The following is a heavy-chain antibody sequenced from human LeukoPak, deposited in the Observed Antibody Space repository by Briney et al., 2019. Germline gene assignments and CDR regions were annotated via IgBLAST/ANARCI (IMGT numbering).Heavy chain of an antibody. CDR3: ARGRQWLQSYFDY. CDR1: GYTFINNG. J-gene: IGHJ4*02. D-gene: IGHD5-24*01. Sequence: GASVKVSCKASGYTFINNGISWVRQAPGQGLELMGWISAYNGNTNYAQKFQGRVTITADESTSTAYMELSSLRSEDTAVYYCARGRQWLQSYFDYWGQGTLVTVSS. CDR2: ISAYNGNT. V-gene: IGHV1-18*01.